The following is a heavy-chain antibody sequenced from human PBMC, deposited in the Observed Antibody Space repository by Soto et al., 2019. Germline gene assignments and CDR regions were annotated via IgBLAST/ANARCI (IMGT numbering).Heavy chain of an antibody. D-gene: IGHD3-22*01. V-gene: IGHV1-69*13. J-gene: IGHJ4*02. CDR1: GGTFSTYA. CDR2: IIPLFGTA. CDR3: ARGVHYDSSGYYYFY. Sequence: SVKVSCKASGGTFSTYAIDWVRQAPGQGLEWMGGIIPLFGTAKYAQNFQGRIAITADESTNTAYMELRSLRSQDTAVYYCARGVHYDSSGYYYFYWGEGTLVTVSS.